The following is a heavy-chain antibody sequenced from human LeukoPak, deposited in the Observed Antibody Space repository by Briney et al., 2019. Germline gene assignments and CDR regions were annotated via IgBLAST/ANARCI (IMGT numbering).Heavy chain of an antibody. J-gene: IGHJ4*02. Sequence: GGSLRLSCAASGFTFSSYWMSWVRQAPGKGLEWVANIKQDGSEKYYVDSVKGRFTISRDNAKNSLYLQMDSLRAEDTAVYYCAREDRTNYYDSSGYYYAYDYWGQGTLVTVSS. CDR3: AREDRTNYYDSSGYYYAYDY. CDR2: IKQDGSEK. CDR1: GFTFSSYW. D-gene: IGHD3-22*01. V-gene: IGHV3-7*03.